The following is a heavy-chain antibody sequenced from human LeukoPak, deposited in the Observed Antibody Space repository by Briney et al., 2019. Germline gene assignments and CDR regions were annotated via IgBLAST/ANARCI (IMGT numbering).Heavy chain of an antibody. CDR3: AKRDTAY. CDR1: GFTFNNYA. V-gene: IGHV3-23*01. Sequence: GGSLRLSCAASGFTFNNYAMSWFRQTPGKGLEWVSAISGSGGSTYYAESVKGRFTISRDNSNNTLYLQMNSLRAEDTAVYYCAKRDTAYWGQGTLVTVSS. D-gene: IGHD5-18*01. J-gene: IGHJ4*02. CDR2: ISGSGGST.